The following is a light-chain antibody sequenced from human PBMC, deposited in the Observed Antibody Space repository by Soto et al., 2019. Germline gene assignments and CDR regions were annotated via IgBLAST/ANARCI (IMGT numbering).Light chain of an antibody. J-gene: IGKJ3*01. CDR3: QQYNNWPYT. CDR1: QSVSTN. CDR2: GAS. V-gene: IGKV3-15*01. Sequence: EMVMTQSPATLSVSPGERATLSCRASQSVSTNLAWYQQKPGQAPRLLIYGASTRATGIPARCSGSGSGTEVTLTNSGLQSEDFAVYYCQQYNNWPYTFGPGSRVDIK.